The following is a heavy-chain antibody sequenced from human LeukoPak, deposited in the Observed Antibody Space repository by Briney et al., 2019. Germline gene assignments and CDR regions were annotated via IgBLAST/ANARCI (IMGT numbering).Heavy chain of an antibody. J-gene: IGHJ4*02. CDR1: GGTFSKYT. CDR2: ITPLFGTA. Sequence: ASVKVSCKASGGTFSKYTISWVRQRPGQGLEWMGGITPLFGTAKYAQKFQGRVTMTEDTSTDTAYMELSSLRSEDTAVYYCATHGYNALYSFLDYWGQGTLVTVSS. V-gene: IGHV1-69*06. CDR3: ATHGYNALYSFLDY. D-gene: IGHD5-24*01.